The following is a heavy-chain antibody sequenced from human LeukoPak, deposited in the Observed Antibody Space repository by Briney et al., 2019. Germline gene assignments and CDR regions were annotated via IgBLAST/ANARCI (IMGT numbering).Heavy chain of an antibody. J-gene: IGHJ4*02. D-gene: IGHD3-16*01. V-gene: IGHV3-7*01. CDR1: EFNLSPNW. CDR2: KKGDGSET. Sequence: GGSLKLPCKAPEFNLSPNWMSWVRQAPGKGPEWVANKKGDGSETFYVNSVEGRFTISRDNAKSSLFLQMNSLSADDTAVYYCARDYWLGNRGLFYFNYWGQGTVVTVSS. CDR3: ARDYWLGNRGLFYFNY.